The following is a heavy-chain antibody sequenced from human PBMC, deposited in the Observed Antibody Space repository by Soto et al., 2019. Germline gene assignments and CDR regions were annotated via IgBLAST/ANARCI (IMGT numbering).Heavy chain of an antibody. D-gene: IGHD1-26*01. Sequence: GGSLRLSCAASGFTFGSCAMSWVRQAPGKGLEWLSAITSSGDTTYYANSVKGRFTISRDNSKNTLYLQMNSLRAEDTAVYYCAKGSYRPHDYWGQGTLVTVSS. V-gene: IGHV3-23*01. J-gene: IGHJ4*02. CDR3: AKGSYRPHDY. CDR1: GFTFGSCA. CDR2: ITSSGDTT.